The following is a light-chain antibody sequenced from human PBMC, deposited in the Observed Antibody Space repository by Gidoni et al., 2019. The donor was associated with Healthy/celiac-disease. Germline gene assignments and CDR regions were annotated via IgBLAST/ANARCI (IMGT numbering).Light chain of an antibody. CDR3: QQSYSTPYT. J-gene: IGKJ2*01. CDR2: AAY. CDR1: QSISSY. V-gene: IGKV1-39*01. Sequence: DLQMTQSPSSLSASVGDRVTITCRASQSISSYLNWYQQKPGKAPKLLIYAAYSLQSGVPSRFSGIGSGTDFTLTISSLQPEDFATYYCQQSYSTPYTFXQXTKLEIK.